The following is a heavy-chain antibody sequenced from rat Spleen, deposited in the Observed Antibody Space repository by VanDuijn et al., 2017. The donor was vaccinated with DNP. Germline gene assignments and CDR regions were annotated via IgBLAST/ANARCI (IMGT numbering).Heavy chain of an antibody. Sequence: EVKLVESGGGLVQPGRSLKLSCAASGFNFNDHWMGWVRQAPGKGLEWIGEINKDGRTINYTPSLKDKFTISRDNAQKTLYLQMSKLGSEDTAIYYCARLSYYGYDYFVYWGQGVMVTVSS. CDR2: INKDGRTI. D-gene: IGHD1-7*01. J-gene: IGHJ2*01. CDR3: ARLSYYGYDYFVY. V-gene: IGHV4-2*01. CDR1: GFNFNDHW.